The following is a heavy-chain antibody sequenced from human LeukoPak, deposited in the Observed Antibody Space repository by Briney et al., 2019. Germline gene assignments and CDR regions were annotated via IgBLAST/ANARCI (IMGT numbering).Heavy chain of an antibody. CDR2: MNPNSGNT. Sequence: GASVKVSCKASGYTFTSYDINWVRQATGQGLEWMGWMNPNSGNTGYAQKFQGRVTMTRNTSISTAYMELSSLRSEDTAVYYCAREQLEMATITSSYYYYGMDVWGQGTTVTVSS. V-gene: IGHV1-8*01. CDR3: AREQLEMATITSSYYYYGMDV. D-gene: IGHD5-24*01. J-gene: IGHJ6*02. CDR1: GYTFTSYD.